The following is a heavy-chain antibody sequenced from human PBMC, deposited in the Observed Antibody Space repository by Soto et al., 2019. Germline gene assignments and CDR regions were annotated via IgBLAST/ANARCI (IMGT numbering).Heavy chain of an antibody. CDR1: GYTFTSYG. V-gene: IGHV1-18*01. D-gene: IGHD3-9*01. CDR3: ARLNIRYFDWLGFGDENWFDP. CDR2: ISAYNGNT. Sequence: GASVKVSCKASGYTFTSYGISWVRQAPGQGLEWMGWISAYNGNTNYAQKLQGRVTMTTDTSTSTAYMELRSLRSDDTAVYYCARLNIRYFDWLGFGDENWFDPWGQGTLVTVSS. J-gene: IGHJ5*02.